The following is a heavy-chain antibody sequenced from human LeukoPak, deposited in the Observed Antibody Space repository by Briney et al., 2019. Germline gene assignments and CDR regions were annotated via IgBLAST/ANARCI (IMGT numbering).Heavy chain of an antibody. J-gene: IGHJ4*02. V-gene: IGHV4-61*02. CDR1: GGSISSGSYY. CDR2: IYTSGST. Sequence: SETLSLTCTVSGGSISSGSYYWSWIRQPAGKGLEWIGRIYTSGSTNYNPSLKSRVTISVDTSKNQFSLKLSSVTAADTAVYYCARLVLGNQIFFDYWGQGTLVTVSS. D-gene: IGHD2-15*01. CDR3: ARLVLGNQIFFDY.